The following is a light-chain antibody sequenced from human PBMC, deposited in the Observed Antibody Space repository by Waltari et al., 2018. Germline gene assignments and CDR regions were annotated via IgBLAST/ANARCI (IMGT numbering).Light chain of an antibody. J-gene: IGLJ1*01. CDR2: ENS. CDR3: CSFAGYGIYV. Sequence: WYQHHPTRTPRLLIYENSQRPSGISTRFSGSKSGNTAALTISGLQPEDEADYFGCSFAGYGIYVFGSGTQVSVL. V-gene: IGLV2-23*01.